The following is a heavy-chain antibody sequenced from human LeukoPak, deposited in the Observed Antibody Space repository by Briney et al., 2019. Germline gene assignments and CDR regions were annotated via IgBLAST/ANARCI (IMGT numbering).Heavy chain of an antibody. D-gene: IGHD6-13*01. CDR3: AKTYSSSSTIYYYGMDV. CDR1: GFTFDDHA. V-gene: IGHV3-9*01. J-gene: IGHJ6*04. CDR2: ISWNSGSI. Sequence: GGSLRLSCAASGFTFDDHAMHWVRQAPGKGLEWVSGISWNSGSIGYADSVKGRFTISRDNAKNSLYLQMNSLRAEDTALYYCAKTYSSSSTIYYYGMDVWGKGTTVTVSS.